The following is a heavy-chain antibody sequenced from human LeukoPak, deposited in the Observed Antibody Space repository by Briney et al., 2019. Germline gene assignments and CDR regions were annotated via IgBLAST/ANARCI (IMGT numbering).Heavy chain of an antibody. V-gene: IGHV3-48*03. Sequence: GGSLRLSCAASGFTFSSYEMNWVRQAPGKGLEWVSYISSSGSTIYYADSVKGRFTISRDNAKNSLYLQMNSLRAEDTAGYYCARDEGYCSSTSCYALDYWGQGTLVTVSS. D-gene: IGHD2-2*01. J-gene: IGHJ4*02. CDR3: ARDEGYCSSTSCYALDY. CDR2: ISSSGSTI. CDR1: GFTFSSYE.